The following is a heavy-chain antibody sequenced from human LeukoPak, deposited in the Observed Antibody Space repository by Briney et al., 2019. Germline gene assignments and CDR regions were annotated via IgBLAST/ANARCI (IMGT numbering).Heavy chain of an antibody. D-gene: IGHD5-24*01. Sequence: GGSLRLSCAAYGFTLSSYWMHWVRQAPGKGLVWVSRINNDGRRTNYADSVKGRFTISRDNAKNTLYLQMNSLRAEDTAIYYCAKDDAYLQYDDWGQGTLVTVSS. CDR2: INNDGRRT. CDR3: AKDDAYLQYDD. CDR1: GFTLSSYW. V-gene: IGHV3-74*01. J-gene: IGHJ4*02.